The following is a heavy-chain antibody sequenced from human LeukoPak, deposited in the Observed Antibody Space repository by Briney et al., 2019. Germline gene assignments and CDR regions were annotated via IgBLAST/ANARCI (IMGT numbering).Heavy chain of an antibody. CDR1: GITLSNYG. Sequence: GGSLRLSCAVSGITLSNYGMSWVRKAPGKGLEWVAGMSGSGGGTNYADAVKGRFTVSRDNSKNTLYLQIKSLRAEDTAVYFCAKRGVVIRVILVGFYKEAYYFDSWGQGALVTVSS. J-gene: IGHJ4*02. D-gene: IGHD3-22*01. CDR3: AKRGVVIRVILVGFYKEAYYFDS. CDR2: MSGSGGGT. V-gene: IGHV3-23*01.